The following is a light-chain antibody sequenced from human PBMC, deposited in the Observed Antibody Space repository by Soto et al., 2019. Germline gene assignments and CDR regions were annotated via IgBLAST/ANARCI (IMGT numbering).Light chain of an antibody. CDR3: RNYDLSRM. J-gene: IGKJ1*01. CDR2: ATS. Sequence: EIVLTQSPGTLSFSPGERATLSCRGSQSVTSTYLARYQQRPGQTPRLLFYATSSRTIGVPDSFTGSGSEIDFSLAVTRPMSECLGVYYGRNYDLSRMFGQGTKV. CDR1: QSVTSTY. V-gene: IGKV3-20*01.